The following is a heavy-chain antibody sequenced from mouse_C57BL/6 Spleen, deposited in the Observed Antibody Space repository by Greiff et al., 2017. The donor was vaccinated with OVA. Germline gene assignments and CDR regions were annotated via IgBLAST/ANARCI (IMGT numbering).Heavy chain of an antibody. CDR1: GFTFSDYG. V-gene: IGHV5-17*01. CDR2: ISSGSSTI. J-gene: IGHJ2*01. Sequence: DVKLVESGGGLVKPGGSLKLSCAASGFTFSDYGMHWVRQAPEKGLEWVAYISSGSSTIYYADTVKGRFTISRDNAKNTLFLQMTSLRSEDTAMYYCAREGKTRYFDYWGQGTTLTVSS. CDR3: AREGKTRYFDY.